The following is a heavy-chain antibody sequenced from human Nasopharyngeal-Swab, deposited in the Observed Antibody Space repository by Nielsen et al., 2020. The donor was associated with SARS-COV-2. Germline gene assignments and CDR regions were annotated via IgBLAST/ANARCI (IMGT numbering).Heavy chain of an antibody. D-gene: IGHD2-21*02. CDR1: GFTFNTYS. Sequence: GESLKISCAASGFTFNTYSMTWVRQAPGKGLEWVSLINGGGSLTYYADSVKGRFTISRGNSKNTLYLQMNRLKADDTAIYYCAKEAPSCGADCRSLSDYWGQGILVTVSS. V-gene: IGHV3-23*01. J-gene: IGHJ4*02. CDR2: INGGGSLT. CDR3: AKEAPSCGADCRSLSDY.